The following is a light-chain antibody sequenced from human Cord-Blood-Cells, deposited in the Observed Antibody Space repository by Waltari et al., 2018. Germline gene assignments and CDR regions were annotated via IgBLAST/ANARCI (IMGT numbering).Light chain of an antibody. CDR1: SSDVGGHNY. CDR2: DVS. J-gene: IGLJ1*01. Sequence: QSALPHTASVSGSPEQAYTISFTGTSSDVGGHNYVSWYQQHPGKAPKLMIYDVSKRPSGVSNRFSGSKSGNTASLTISGLQAEDEADYYCSSYTSSSTYVFGTGTKVTVL. V-gene: IGLV2-14*01. CDR3: SSYTSSSTYV.